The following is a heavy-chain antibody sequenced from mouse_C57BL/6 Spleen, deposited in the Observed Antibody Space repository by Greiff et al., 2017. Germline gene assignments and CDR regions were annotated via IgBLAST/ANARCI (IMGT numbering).Heavy chain of an antibody. CDR3: SIASTVTFVDY. CDR1: GFTFSSYA. CDR2: ISDGGSYT. J-gene: IGHJ2*01. D-gene: IGHD4-1*02. V-gene: IGHV5-4*01. Sequence: EVQLVESGGGLVKPGGSLKLSCAASGFTFSSYAMSWVRQTPDKRLAWVANISDGGSYTYYTDNVKGRFTISSDNAKNTLYLQMSHLKSEYTAMYYCSIASTVTFVDYWGQGTTLTVSS.